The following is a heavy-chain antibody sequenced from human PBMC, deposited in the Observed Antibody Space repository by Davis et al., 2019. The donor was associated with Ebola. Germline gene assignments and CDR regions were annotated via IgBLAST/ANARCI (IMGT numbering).Heavy chain of an antibody. CDR1: GFTFSGSA. D-gene: IGHD6-13*01. CDR3: ARVSSSSWYGADY. Sequence: PGGSLRLSCAASGFTFSGSAMHWVRQASGKGLEWVGRIRSKANSYATAYAASVKGRFTISRDDSKNTAYLQMNSLRAEDTAVYYCARVSSSSWYGADYWGQGTLVTVSS. CDR2: IRSKANSYAT. J-gene: IGHJ4*02. V-gene: IGHV3-73*01.